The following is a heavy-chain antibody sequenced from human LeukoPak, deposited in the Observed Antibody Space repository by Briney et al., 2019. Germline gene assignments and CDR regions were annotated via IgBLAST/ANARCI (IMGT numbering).Heavy chain of an antibody. V-gene: IGHV3-48*04. CDR2: IGSSGTPI. Sequence: GGSLRLSCAASGFTFSSYAMSWVRQAPGKGLVWLSYIGSSGTPIYYADSVKGRFTISRDNAKNSLYLEMSILRAEDTAVYYCARGRYSHQYWGQGTLVTVSS. CDR3: ARGRYSHQY. CDR1: GFTFSSYA. D-gene: IGHD2-21*01. J-gene: IGHJ4*02.